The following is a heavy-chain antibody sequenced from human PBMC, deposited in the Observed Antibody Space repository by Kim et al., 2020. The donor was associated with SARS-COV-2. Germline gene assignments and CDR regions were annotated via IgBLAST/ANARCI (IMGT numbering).Heavy chain of an antibody. CDR1: GYTFTSYY. J-gene: IGHJ5*02. D-gene: IGHD3-9*01. CDR3: ARDKQEYYDILTGYFAWFDP. Sequence: ASVKVSCKASGYTFTSYYMHWVRQAPGQGLEWMGIINPSGGSTSYAQKFQGRVTMTRDTSTSTVYMELSSLRSEDTAVYYCARDKQEYYDILTGYFAWFDPWGEGTLVTVCS. V-gene: IGHV1-46*01. CDR2: INPSGGST.